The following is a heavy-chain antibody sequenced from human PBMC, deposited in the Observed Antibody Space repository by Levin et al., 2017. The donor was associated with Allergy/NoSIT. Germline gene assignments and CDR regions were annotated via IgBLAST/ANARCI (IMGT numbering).Heavy chain of an antibody. CDR2: ISSSSSYI. CDR3: AREANITIFGVVTDEPYGMDV. D-gene: IGHD3-3*01. J-gene: IGHJ6*02. V-gene: IGHV3-21*01. CDR1: GFTFSSYS. Sequence: GASVKVSCAASGFTFSSYSMNWVRQAPGKGLEWVSSISSSSSYIYYADSVKGRFTISRDNAKNSLYLQMNSLRAEDTAVYYCAREANITIFGVVTDEPYGMDVWGQGTTVTVSS.